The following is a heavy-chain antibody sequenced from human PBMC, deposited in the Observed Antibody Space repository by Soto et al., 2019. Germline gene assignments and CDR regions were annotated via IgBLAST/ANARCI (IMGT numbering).Heavy chain of an antibody. CDR1: GFTFSSYA. V-gene: IGHV3-23*01. D-gene: IGHD3-10*01. J-gene: IGHJ4*02. CDR3: AKDRGGFGDFDY. Sequence: WSLRLSCAASGFTFSSYAMSWVRQAPGKGLEWVSAISGSGGSTYYADSVKGRFTISRDNSKNTLYLQMNSLRAEDTAVYYCAKDRGGFGDFDYWGQGNLVTVSS. CDR2: ISGSGGST.